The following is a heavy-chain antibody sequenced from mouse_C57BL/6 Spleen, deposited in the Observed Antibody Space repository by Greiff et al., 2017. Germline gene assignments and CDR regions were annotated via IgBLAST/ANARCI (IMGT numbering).Heavy chain of an antibody. CDR3: ARRDDGPGDFDY. J-gene: IGHJ2*01. D-gene: IGHD2-3*01. CDR1: GYTFTSYW. V-gene: IGHV1-53*01. Sequence: QVQLQQPGTALVKPGASVKLSCKASGYTFTSYWLHWVKQRPGQGLEWIGNIHPSNGGTNYNEKFKSKATLTVDNSSSTAYMQLSSLTSVDDAVYECARRDDGPGDFDYWGQGTTLTVSS. CDR2: IHPSNGGT.